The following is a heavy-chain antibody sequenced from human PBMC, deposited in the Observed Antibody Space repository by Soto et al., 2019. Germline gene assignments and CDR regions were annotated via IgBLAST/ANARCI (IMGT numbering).Heavy chain of an antibody. CDR3: ARHSGYDYVFAY. Sequence: SVKLSCKASGYTFTGYYIHWVRQAPGQGLEWMGWINPNNGDTNYAQKFQGRVTMTRDTSTSTAYMELSSLRFDDTAVYYCARHSGYDYVFAYFGQRFLVTVSS. J-gene: IGHJ4*02. D-gene: IGHD5-12*01. V-gene: IGHV1-2*02. CDR2: INPNNGDT. CDR1: GYTFTGYY.